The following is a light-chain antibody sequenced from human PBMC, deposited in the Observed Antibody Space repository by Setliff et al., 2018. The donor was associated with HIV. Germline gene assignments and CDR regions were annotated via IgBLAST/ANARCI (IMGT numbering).Light chain of an antibody. J-gene: IGLJ1*01. CDR3: CSYAGSYTYV. CDR2: DVS. CDR1: SSDVGGYNY. Sequence: QSALTQPASVSGSPGQSITISRTGTSSDVGGYNYVSWYQQHPGKAPKLMIHDVSKRPSGVPDRFSGSKSGNTASLTISGLQAEDEADYYCCSYAGSYTYVFGTGTKVTVL. V-gene: IGLV2-11*01.